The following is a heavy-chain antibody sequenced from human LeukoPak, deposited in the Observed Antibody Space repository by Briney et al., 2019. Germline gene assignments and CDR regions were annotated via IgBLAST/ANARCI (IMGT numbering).Heavy chain of an antibody. D-gene: IGHD6-6*01. Sequence: PSETLSLTCAVYGGSFSGYYWSWIRQPPGKGLEWIGEINHSGSTNYNPSLKSRVTISVDTSKNQFSLKLSSVTAADTAVYYCAREGPRCLEYSSSKYNWFDPRGQGTLVTVSS. V-gene: IGHV4-34*01. CDR2: INHSGST. CDR1: GGSFSGYY. J-gene: IGHJ5*02. CDR3: AREGPRCLEYSSSKYNWFDP.